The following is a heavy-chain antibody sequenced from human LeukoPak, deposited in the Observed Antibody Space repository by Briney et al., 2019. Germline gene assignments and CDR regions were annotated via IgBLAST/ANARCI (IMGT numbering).Heavy chain of an antibody. V-gene: IGHV4-39*01. CDR2: INYSGST. Sequence: SETLSLTCTVSGGSVSSTTYYWSWIRQPPGKGLEWIASINYSGSTYYNPSLKSRVTISVDTSENQFSLKLSSVTAADTAVYYCARYVVYGSGKYYFDYWGQGTLVAVSS. CDR3: ARYVVYGSGKYYFDY. CDR1: GGSVSSTTYY. D-gene: IGHD3-10*01. J-gene: IGHJ4*02.